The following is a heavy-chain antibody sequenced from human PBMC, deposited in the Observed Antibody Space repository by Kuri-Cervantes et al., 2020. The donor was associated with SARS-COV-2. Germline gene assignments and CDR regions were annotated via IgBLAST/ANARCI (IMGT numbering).Heavy chain of an antibody. D-gene: IGHD2-8*01. CDR2: ISYDGNNK. CDR1: GFTFSRSA. Sequence: GESLKISCAASGFTFSRSAMHWVRQAPGKGLEWVAVISYDGNNKNCTASGKGRLTISRDNSRNTLYLQMRSLRTEDTAFYYCAKDRVGVLDSWGQGTLVTVSS. V-gene: IGHV3-30-3*02. J-gene: IGHJ4*02. CDR3: AKDRVGVLDS.